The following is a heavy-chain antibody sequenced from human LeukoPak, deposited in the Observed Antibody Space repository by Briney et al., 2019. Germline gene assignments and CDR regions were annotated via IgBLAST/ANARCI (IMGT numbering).Heavy chain of an antibody. CDR1: GFSFSSYS. D-gene: IGHD7-27*01. Sequence: GGSLRLSCAASGFSFSSYSMNWVRQAPGKGLEWVSSISSSASYIYYADSLKGRFTISRDNAKNSLCLQMNSLRVEDTAMYYCTKTGGPWDWGQGTLVTVSS. CDR3: TKTGGPWD. CDR2: ISSSASYI. V-gene: IGHV3-21*04. J-gene: IGHJ4*02.